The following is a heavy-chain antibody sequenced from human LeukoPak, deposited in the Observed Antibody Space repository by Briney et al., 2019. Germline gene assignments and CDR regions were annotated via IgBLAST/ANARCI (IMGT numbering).Heavy chain of an antibody. CDR1: GFSFNSDW. CDR3: ARDKDDYGSGNHWFDP. J-gene: IGHJ5*02. Sequence: GGSLRLSCAASGFSFNSDWMDWVRQAPGKGLEWVANIKHDGSEKNCLDSVKGRFTISRDNAKNSLYLQMNSLRAEDTAVYYCARDKDDYGSGNHWFDPWGQGTLVTVSS. D-gene: IGHD3-10*01. V-gene: IGHV3-7*03. CDR2: IKHDGSEK.